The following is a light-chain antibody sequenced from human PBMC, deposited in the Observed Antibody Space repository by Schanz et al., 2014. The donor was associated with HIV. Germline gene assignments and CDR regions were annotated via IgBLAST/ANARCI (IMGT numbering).Light chain of an antibody. V-gene: IGKV3-15*01. CDR1: QSVSSN. CDR2: GAS. CDR3: QHYNNWLGT. Sequence: EIVLTQSPGTLSLSPGERATLSCRASQSVSSNLAWYQQKPGQAPRLLIYGASSRATGIPARFSGSGSGTEFTLTISSLQSEDFAVYYCQHYNNWLGTFGQGTKVEIK. J-gene: IGKJ1*01.